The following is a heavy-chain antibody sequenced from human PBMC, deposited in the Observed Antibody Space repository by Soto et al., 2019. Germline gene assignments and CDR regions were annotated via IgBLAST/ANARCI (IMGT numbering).Heavy chain of an antibody. CDR3: ASAAILTGYYY. Sequence: LSLTCSVSGGSISSSDYHWNWIRQLPGKGLEWIGYIYYTGGTYSSPSPRSRVTMSIDTSKNQFSLKLSSVTAADTAVYYCASAAILTGYYYWGKGAQVTVSS. D-gene: IGHD3-9*01. CDR1: GGSISSSDYH. J-gene: IGHJ4*02. V-gene: IGHV4-31*03. CDR2: IYYTGGT.